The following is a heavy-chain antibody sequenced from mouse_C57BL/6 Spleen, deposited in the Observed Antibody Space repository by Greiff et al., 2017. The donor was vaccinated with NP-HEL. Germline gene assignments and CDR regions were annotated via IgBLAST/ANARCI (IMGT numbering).Heavy chain of an antibody. D-gene: IGHD1-1*01. Sequence: QVQLQQPGAELVKPGASVKLSCKASGYTFTSYWMHWVKQRPGQGLEWIGMIHPNSGSTNYNEKFKSKATLTVDKSSSTAYMQLSSLTSEDSAVYYCARYYGSSQFAYWGQRTLVTVSA. CDR2: IHPNSGST. CDR1: GYTFTSYW. CDR3: ARYYGSSQFAY. J-gene: IGHJ3*01. V-gene: IGHV1-64*01.